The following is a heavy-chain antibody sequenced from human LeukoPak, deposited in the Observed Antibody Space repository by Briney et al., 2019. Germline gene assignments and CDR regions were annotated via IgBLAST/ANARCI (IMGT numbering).Heavy chain of an antibody. CDR3: ARGATEGANAFDI. CDR1: GFTFDDYA. V-gene: IGHV3-9*01. CDR2: ISWNSGSI. Sequence: PGRSLRLSCAASGFTFDDYAMHWVRQAPGKGLEWVSGISWNSGSIGYADSVKGRFTISRDNSKNTLYLQMSSLRAEDTAVYYCARGATEGANAFDIWGQGTMVTVSS. D-gene: IGHD1-26*01. J-gene: IGHJ3*02.